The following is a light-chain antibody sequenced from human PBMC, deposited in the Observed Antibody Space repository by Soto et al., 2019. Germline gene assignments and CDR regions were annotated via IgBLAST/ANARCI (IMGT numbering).Light chain of an antibody. Sequence: QSALTQPASVSGSPGQSITISCTGTSSDVGGYNYVSWYQQHPAKVPKLIIHQVNNRPSGVSSRFSGSKSGNTASLTISGLQAEDEADYYCSSYASSGSVLFGGGTKLTVL. CDR3: SSYASSGSVL. J-gene: IGLJ2*01. CDR1: SSDVGGYNY. CDR2: QVN. V-gene: IGLV2-14*01.